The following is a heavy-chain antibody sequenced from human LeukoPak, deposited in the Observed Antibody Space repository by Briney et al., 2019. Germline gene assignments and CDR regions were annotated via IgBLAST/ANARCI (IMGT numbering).Heavy chain of an antibody. Sequence: ASVKVSCKASGYTFTGYYMHWVRQAPGQGLEWMGWINPNSGGTNYAQKFQGRVTMTRDTSISTAYMELSRLRSDDTAVYYCARDEHCSGGSCWGYWGQGTLVTVSS. D-gene: IGHD2-15*01. V-gene: IGHV1-2*02. CDR2: INPNSGGT. CDR1: GYTFTGYY. CDR3: ARDEHCSGGSCWGY. J-gene: IGHJ4*02.